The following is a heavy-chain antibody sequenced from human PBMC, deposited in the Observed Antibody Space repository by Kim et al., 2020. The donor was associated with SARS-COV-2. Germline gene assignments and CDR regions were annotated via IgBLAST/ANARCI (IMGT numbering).Heavy chain of an antibody. Sequence: ASVKVSCKASGYTFTSYYMHWVRQAPGQGLEWMGWINPNSGGTNYAQKFQGRVTMTRDTSISTAYMELSRLRSDDTAVYYCARGPNGSGYYYAFDGKKDPIIYRDYWGQGTLVTVSS. D-gene: IGHD3-22*01. CDR3: ARGPNGSGYYYAFDGKKDPIIYRDY. J-gene: IGHJ4*02. V-gene: IGHV1-2*02. CDR1: GYTFTSYY. CDR2: INPNSGGT.